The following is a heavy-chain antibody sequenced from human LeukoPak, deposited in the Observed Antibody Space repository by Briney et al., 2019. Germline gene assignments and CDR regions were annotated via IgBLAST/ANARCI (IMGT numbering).Heavy chain of an antibody. J-gene: IGHJ5*02. V-gene: IGHV1-2*04. CDR1: GYTFTGYY. CDR2: INPNSGGT. Sequence: ASVKVSCKASGYTFTGYYMHWVRQAPGQGLEWMGWINPNSGGTNYAQKFQGWVTMTRDTSISTAYMELSRLRSDDTAVYYCARGSLSGYSYGSWGRFDPWGQGTLVTVYS. CDR3: ARGSLSGYSYGSWGRFDP. D-gene: IGHD5-18*01.